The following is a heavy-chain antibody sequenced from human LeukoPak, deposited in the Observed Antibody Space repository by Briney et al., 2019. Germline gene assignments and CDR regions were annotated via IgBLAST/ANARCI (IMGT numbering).Heavy chain of an antibody. CDR2: IGGNTGST. CDR3: AKDLYGDFGGLDY. V-gene: IGHV3-23*01. J-gene: IGHJ4*02. D-gene: IGHD2-8*01. Sequence: GRSLRLSCAASGFRFNNYAMNWVRQAPGKGLEWVSAIGGNTGSTNYADSVKGRFTISRDNSKNTLYLQMHSLRAEDTAVYYCAKDLYGDFGGLDYWGQGTPVTVSS. CDR1: GFRFNNYA.